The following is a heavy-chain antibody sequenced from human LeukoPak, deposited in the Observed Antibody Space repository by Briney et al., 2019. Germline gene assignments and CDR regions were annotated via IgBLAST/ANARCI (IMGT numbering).Heavy chain of an antibody. J-gene: IGHJ5*02. CDR3: ARHRRGGYSYGTNWFDP. V-gene: IGHV4-39*01. Sequence: SETLSLTCTVSGGSISSSSYYWGWIRQPPGKGLEWIGSIYYSGSTYYNPSLKSRVTISVDTSKNQFSLKLSSVTAADTAVYYCARHRRGGYSYGTNWFDPWGQGTLVTVSS. D-gene: IGHD5-18*01. CDR2: IYYSGST. CDR1: GGSISSSSYY.